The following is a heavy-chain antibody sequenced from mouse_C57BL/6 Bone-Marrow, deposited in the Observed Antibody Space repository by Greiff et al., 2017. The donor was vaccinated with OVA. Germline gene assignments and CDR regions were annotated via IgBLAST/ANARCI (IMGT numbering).Heavy chain of an antibody. CDR1: GYTFTSYW. V-gene: IGHV1-74*01. CDR3: APQFITTVVAGD. CDR2: IHPSDSDT. J-gene: IGHJ3*01. D-gene: IGHD1-1*01. Sequence: QVQLQQPGAELVKPGASVKVSCKASGYTFTSYWMHWVKQRPGQGLEWIGRIHPSDSDTNYNQKFKGKATLTVDKSSSTAYMQLSSLTSEDSAVYYCAPQFITTVVAGDWGQGTLVTVSA.